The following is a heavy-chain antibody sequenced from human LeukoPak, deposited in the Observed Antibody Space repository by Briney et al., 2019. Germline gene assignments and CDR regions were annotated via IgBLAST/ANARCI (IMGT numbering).Heavy chain of an antibody. J-gene: IGHJ4*02. CDR3: ARDRGVSLGSGTYKQNYFDY. CDR2: INPSVGST. V-gene: IGHV1-46*01. Sequence: ASVKVSCKASGYTFTGYYMHWVRQAPGQGLEWMGIINPSVGSTSYAQKFQGRVTMTGDTSTSTVYMELSSLRSEDTAVYYCARDRGVSLGSGTYKQNYFDYWGQGTLVTVSS. CDR1: GYTFTGYY. D-gene: IGHD3-10*02.